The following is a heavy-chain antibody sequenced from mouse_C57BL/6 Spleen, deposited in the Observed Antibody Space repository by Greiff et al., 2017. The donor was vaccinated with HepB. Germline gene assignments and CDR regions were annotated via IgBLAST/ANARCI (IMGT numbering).Heavy chain of an antibody. D-gene: IGHD2-3*01. CDR2: IYPGDGDT. Sequence: VKLMESGPELVKPGASVKISCKASGYAFSSSWMNWVKQRPGKGLEWIGRIYPGDGDTNYNGKFKGKATLTADKSSSTAYMQLSSLTSEDSAVYFCARWDGRDAMDYWGQGTSVTVSS. V-gene: IGHV1-82*01. J-gene: IGHJ4*01. CDR3: ARWDGRDAMDY. CDR1: GYAFSSSW.